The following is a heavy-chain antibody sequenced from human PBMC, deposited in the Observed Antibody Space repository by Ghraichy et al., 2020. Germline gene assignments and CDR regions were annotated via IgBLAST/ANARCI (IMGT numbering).Heavy chain of an antibody. CDR1: GYTFRNYW. D-gene: IGHD6-13*01. CDR2: IYPDDSDT. Sequence: GESLNISCKASGYTFRNYWIAWVRQVPGKGLEWIGMIYPDDSDTRYSPSFQGQVTISADTSLTTAYMQWSSLKASEPAMYFCASHLLAANYSYYGMSFWGQGTTVTV. V-gene: IGHV5-51*01. J-gene: IGHJ6*02. CDR3: ASHLLAANYSYYGMSF.